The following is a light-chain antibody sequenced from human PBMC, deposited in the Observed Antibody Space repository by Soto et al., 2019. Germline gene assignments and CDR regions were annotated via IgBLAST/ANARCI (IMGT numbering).Light chain of an antibody. CDR1: SSNIGTNT. CDR2: DDY. V-gene: IGLV1-44*01. CDR3: SSYSRSSFYV. Sequence: QSVLTQPPSASGTPGQRVTISCSGSSSNIGTNTVNWYRQLPGAAPKLLISDDYHRSSGVPDRFSASKSGTSASLAISGLQSEDEAAYYCSSYSRSSFYVFGTGTKVTVL. J-gene: IGLJ1*01.